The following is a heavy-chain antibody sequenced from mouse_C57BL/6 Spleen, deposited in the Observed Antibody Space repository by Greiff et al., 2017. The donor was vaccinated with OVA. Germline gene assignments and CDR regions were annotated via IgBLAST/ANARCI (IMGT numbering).Heavy chain of an antibody. CDR1: GFTFSDFY. CDR2: SRNKANDYTT. Sequence: EVKVVESGGGLVQSGRSLRLSCATSGFTFSDFYMEWVRQAPGKGLEWIAASRNKANDYTTEYSASVKGRFIVSRDTSQSILYLQMNALRAEDTAIYYCARDAPDYGNAMDYWGQGTSVTVSS. D-gene: IGHD2-4*01. CDR3: ARDAPDYGNAMDY. V-gene: IGHV7-1*01. J-gene: IGHJ4*01.